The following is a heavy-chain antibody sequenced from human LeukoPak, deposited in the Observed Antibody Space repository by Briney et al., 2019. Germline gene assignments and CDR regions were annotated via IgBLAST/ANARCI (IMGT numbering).Heavy chain of an antibody. J-gene: IGHJ3*01. D-gene: IGHD2-15*01. CDR2: ISSNGDNT. V-gene: IGHV3-64D*06. CDR3: TRDSALLGVAFDL. CDR1: GFPFNTYA. Sequence: GGALRLSCSASGFPFNTYAIHWGRQAPGKGLEYFAGISSNGDNTDFADSAKGRFTISRDNSKSTLFLQMNSLRAEDTAVYFCTRDSALLGVAFDLWGQGTVVTVSS.